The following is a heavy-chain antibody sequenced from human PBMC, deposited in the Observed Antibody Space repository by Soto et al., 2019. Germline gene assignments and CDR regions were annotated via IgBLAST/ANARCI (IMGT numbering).Heavy chain of an antibody. V-gene: IGHV3-66*01. CDR3: ARTFPIGYYDKD. J-gene: IGHJ4*02. CDR1: GFTVSSNY. Sequence: EVQLVESGGGLVQPGGSLRLSCAASGFTVSSNYMSWVRQAPGKGLELVSVIYSGGSTYYADSVKGRFTISRDNSKNTLYLQMNSLRAEDTAVYYCARTFPIGYYDKDWGQGTLVTVSS. CDR2: IYSGGST. D-gene: IGHD3-22*01.